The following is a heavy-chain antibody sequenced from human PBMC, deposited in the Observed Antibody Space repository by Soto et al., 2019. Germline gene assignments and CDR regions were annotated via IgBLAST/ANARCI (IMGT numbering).Heavy chain of an antibody. CDR3: ARSTNDYGDRQ. Sequence: QVQLVQSGAEVKKPGASVKVSCKASGYTFTSYDINWVRQATGQGLEWMGWMNPNSGNTGYAQKFQGRVTMTRNTSLSTSYMELSSLRSDDTALYYCARSTNDYGDRQWGQGTLVTVSS. J-gene: IGHJ4*02. CDR1: GYTFTSYD. D-gene: IGHD4-17*01. CDR2: MNPNSGNT. V-gene: IGHV1-8*01.